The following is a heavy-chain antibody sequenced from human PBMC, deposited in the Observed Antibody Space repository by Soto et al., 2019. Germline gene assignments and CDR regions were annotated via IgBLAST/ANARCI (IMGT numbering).Heavy chain of an antibody. CDR3: ARGIRV. CDR2: MNTNRGNT. CDR1: GYTFTRYF. Sequence: ALVKGPCKASGYTFTRYFMPRGRKAPGKGVEWKGWMNTNRGNTGYAQKFQGRVTMTRNTSIRTAYMELSSLSSEETAVYYCARGIRVWGQGPLVTVSA. J-gene: IGHJ4*02. V-gene: IGHV1-8*02.